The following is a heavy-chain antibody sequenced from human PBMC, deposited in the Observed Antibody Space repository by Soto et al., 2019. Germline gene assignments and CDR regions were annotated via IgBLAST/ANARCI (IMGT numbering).Heavy chain of an antibody. Sequence: PGGSLRLSCAASGFTFSSYAMHWARQAPGKGLEWVAVISYDGSNKYYADSVKGRFTISRDNSKNTLYLQMNSLRAEDTAVYYCAREKSGGWPFNYYYYGMDVWGQGTTVTVSS. J-gene: IGHJ6*02. CDR3: AREKSGGWPFNYYYYGMDV. CDR1: GFTFSSYA. V-gene: IGHV3-30-3*01. CDR2: ISYDGSNK. D-gene: IGHD6-19*01.